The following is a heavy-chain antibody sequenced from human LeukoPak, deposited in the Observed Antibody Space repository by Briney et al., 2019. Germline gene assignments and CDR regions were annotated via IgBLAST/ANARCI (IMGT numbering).Heavy chain of an antibody. Sequence: GESLKISCKGSGYSFTTYWIGWVRQMPGKGLEWMGIIYPGDSGTRYSPSFQGQVTISADKSISTAYLQWSSLKTSDTAMYYCARHLRASGTYWSDYWGQGTLVTVSS. D-gene: IGHD1-26*01. CDR3: ARHLRASGTYWSDY. J-gene: IGHJ4*02. CDR1: GYSFTTYW. V-gene: IGHV5-51*01. CDR2: IYPGDSGT.